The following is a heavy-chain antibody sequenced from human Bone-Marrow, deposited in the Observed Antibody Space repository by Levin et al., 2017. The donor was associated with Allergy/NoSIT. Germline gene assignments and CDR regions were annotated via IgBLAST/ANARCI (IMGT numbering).Heavy chain of an antibody. D-gene: IGHD3-3*01. CDR2: IYYSGIT. J-gene: IGHJ5*02. CDR3: ARDFWSGYSEFDP. V-gene: IGHV4-39*07. CDR1: GGSISSSSYY. Sequence: SETLSLTCTVSGGSISSSSYYWGWIRQPPGKGLEWIGSIYYSGITYYNPSLKSRVTISVDTSKNQFSLELNSVTAADTALYYCARDFWSGYSEFDPWGQGTLVTVSS.